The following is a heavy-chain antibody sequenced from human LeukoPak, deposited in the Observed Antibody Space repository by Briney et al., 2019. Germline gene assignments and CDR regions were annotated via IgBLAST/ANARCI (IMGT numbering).Heavy chain of an antibody. V-gene: IGHV3-23*01. J-gene: IGHJ4*02. Sequence: GGSLRLSCAASGFTFSSIAMSWVRQAPGKGLEWVSAIRSNGETVYNADSVKGRFTISRDNSRQTLFLQMSSLRVEDTATYYCAKGQELDDGVFDSWGQGTLVTVSS. CDR1: GFTFSSIA. D-gene: IGHD1-1*01. CDR2: IRSNGETV. CDR3: AKGQELDDGVFDS.